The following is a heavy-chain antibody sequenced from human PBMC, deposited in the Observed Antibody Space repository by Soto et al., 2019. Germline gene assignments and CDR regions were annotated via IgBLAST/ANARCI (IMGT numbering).Heavy chain of an antibody. J-gene: IGHJ4*02. V-gene: IGHV3-15*01. D-gene: IGHD4-17*01. CDR2: IKRNADGGTA. CDR1: GFTFSNAW. Sequence: EVQLVESGGGLVKPGGSLRLSCAASGFTFSNAWMSWVRQAPGKGLEWVGRIKRNADGGTADYAAPVKGRFTISRDDSKNTRYRQMNSLKTEDTAVYYCTTAATTVTTIDYWGQGTLVTVSS. CDR3: TTAATTVTTIDY.